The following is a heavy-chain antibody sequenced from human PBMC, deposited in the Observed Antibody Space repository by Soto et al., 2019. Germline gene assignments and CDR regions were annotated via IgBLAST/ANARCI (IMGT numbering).Heavy chain of an antibody. CDR2: ISSSGSTI. CDR1: GFTFSDYY. CDR3: ARDPRYCRSASCYDYYDYSYMDV. J-gene: IGHJ6*03. D-gene: IGHD2-2*01. V-gene: IGHV3-11*01. Sequence: QVQLVESGGGLVKPGGSLRLSCAASGFTFSDYYMTWIRQAPGKGLEWVSHISSSGSTIFYADSVKGRFTISRDNAKNSLDLQMNSLRAEDTAVYYCARDPRYCRSASCYDYYDYSYMDVWGKGTTVTVSS.